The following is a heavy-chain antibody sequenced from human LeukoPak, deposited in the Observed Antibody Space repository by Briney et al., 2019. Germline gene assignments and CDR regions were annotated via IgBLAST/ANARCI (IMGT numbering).Heavy chain of an antibody. V-gene: IGHV3-23*01. CDR2: ISGSGGST. D-gene: IGHD6-13*01. J-gene: IGHJ4*02. Sequence: GGSLRLSCAASGFTVSSNYMSWVRQAPGQGLEWVSGISGSGGSTHYADSVKGRFTISRDNSKHTLYLQMNSLRADDTAIYYCAKDSQAGYSNSRTNWGRGALVTVSS. CDR3: AKDSQAGYSNSRTN. CDR1: GFTVSSNY.